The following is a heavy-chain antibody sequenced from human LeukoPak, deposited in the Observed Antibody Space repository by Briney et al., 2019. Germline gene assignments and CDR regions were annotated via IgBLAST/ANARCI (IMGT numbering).Heavy chain of an antibody. V-gene: IGHV4-4*07. D-gene: IGHD7-27*01. CDR3: ARRGVEDRTTTGENYFAY. CDR1: GGSINSYS. Sequence: SGTLSLTCTVSGGSINSYSWNWIRQPAGKGLEWIGRIYTSGITNYNPSLKSRVTMSVDTSKNQFSLKLSSVTAADTAVYYCARRGVEDRTTTGENYFAYWGQGTLVTVSS. CDR2: IYTSGIT. J-gene: IGHJ4*02.